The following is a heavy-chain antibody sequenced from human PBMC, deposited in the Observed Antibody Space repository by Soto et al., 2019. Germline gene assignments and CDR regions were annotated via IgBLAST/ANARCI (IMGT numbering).Heavy chain of an antibody. D-gene: IGHD3-22*01. CDR3: LHGLRDNFGYYYVFDY. Sequence: QITLKESGPTLVKPTQTLTLTCSISGFSLTTSGVGVGWIRHSPGKALEWVALIYWDDDERYSPSLKCRLTIPQDTSKKQVVLTMTNVDPVDTPTFYCLHGLRDNFGYYYVFDYWGQGTLVTVSS. J-gene: IGHJ4*02. CDR1: GFSLTTSGVG. V-gene: IGHV2-5*02. CDR2: IYWDDDE.